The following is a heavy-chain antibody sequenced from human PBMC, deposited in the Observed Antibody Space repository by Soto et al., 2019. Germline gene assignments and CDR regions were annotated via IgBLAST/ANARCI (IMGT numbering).Heavy chain of an antibody. V-gene: IGHV3-30*18. CDR2: ISYDGSNK. J-gene: IGHJ4*02. CDR1: GFTFSSYG. Sequence: GGSLRLSCAASGFTFSSYGMHWVRQAPGKGLEWVAVISYDGSNKYYADSVKGRFTISRDNSKNTLYLQMNSLRAEDTAVYYCAKDFPGFDYWGQGTLVTVSS. CDR3: AKDFPGFDY.